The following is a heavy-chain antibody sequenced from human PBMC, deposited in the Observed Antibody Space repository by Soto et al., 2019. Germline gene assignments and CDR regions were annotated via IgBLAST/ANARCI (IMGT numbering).Heavy chain of an antibody. D-gene: IGHD3-3*01. J-gene: IGHJ6*02. CDR1: GFTFSSYG. CDR2: IWYDGSNK. Sequence: GGSLRLSCAASGFTFSSYGMHWVRQAPGKGLEWVAVIWYDGSNKYYADSVKGRFTISRDNSKNTLYLQMNSLRAEDTAVYYCARDSPFWSGYFLRGMDVWGQGTTVTVSS. V-gene: IGHV3-33*01. CDR3: ARDSPFWSGYFLRGMDV.